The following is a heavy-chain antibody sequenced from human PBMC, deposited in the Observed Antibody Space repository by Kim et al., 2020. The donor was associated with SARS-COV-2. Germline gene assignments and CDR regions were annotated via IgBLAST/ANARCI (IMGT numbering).Heavy chain of an antibody. CDR3: AGLAVVGWPTNDF. D-gene: IGHD1-1*01. Sequence: SETLSLICTVSGDSINSVSYHWGWVRQPPGKAMEWIGSIFFTGATSYNPSLRSRVTMSIDTSKNHFSLNLTSVTAADTAVYFCAGLAVVGWPTNDFWGQGTLVTVSS. J-gene: IGHJ4*02. CDR2: IFFTGAT. V-gene: IGHV4-39*02. CDR1: GDSINSVSYH.